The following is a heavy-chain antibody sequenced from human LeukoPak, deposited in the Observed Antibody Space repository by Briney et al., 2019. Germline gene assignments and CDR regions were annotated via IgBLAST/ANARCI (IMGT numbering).Heavy chain of an antibody. V-gene: IGHV4-39*06. CDR3: ARVPRIEAGATGDWFDP. Sequence: PSETLSLTCTVSGGSISSSSYYWGWIRQPPGKGLEWIGSIYYSGSTNYNPSLKSRVTISVDTSKNQFLLNLRSVTAADTAVYYCARVPRIEAGATGDWFDPWGQGTVVTVSS. J-gene: IGHJ5*02. CDR1: GGSISSSSYY. D-gene: IGHD6-13*01. CDR2: IYYSGST.